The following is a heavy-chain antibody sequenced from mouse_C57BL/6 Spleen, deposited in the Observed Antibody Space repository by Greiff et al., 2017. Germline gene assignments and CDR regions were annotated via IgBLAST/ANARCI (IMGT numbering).Heavy chain of an antibody. CDR1: GYTFTSYW. V-gene: IGHV1-50*01. J-gene: IGHJ2*01. CDR2: IDPSDSNT. CDR3: ARHSVVAGDY. Sequence: QVQLQQPGAELVKPGASVKLSCKASGYTFTSYWMQWVKQRPGQGLEWIGEIDPSDSNTNYNQKFKGKATLTVDTSSSTAYMQLSSLTSEDSAVYYCARHSVVAGDYWGQGTTLTVSS. D-gene: IGHD1-1*01.